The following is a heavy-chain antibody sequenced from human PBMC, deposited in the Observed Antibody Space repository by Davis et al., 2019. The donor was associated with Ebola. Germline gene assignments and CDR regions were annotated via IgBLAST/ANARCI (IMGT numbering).Heavy chain of an antibody. Sequence: HPQTPSLTRAISGDSQSAAGWNWIRQSPSRGLECLGGTYYMSKWYNDYAVSVKSRITINPDTSKNQFSLQLNSVTPEGTALYYCARGWLRGGMDVWGEGTTVTV. D-gene: IGHD5-18*01. V-gene: IGHV6-1*01. CDR1: GDSQSAAG. CDR3: ARGWLRGGMDV. CDR2: TYYMSKWYN. J-gene: IGHJ6*02.